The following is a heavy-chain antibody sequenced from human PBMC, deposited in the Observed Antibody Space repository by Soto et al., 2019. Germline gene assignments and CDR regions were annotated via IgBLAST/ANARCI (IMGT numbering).Heavy chain of an antibody. J-gene: IGHJ3*02. D-gene: IGHD3-3*01. Sequence: QSQTLSLTCAISGDSVSSNSAAWNWIRQSPSRGLEWLGRTYYRSKWYNDYAVSVKSRITINPDTSKNQFSLQLNSVTPEDTAVYYCARDHYDFWSGYYDAFDIWGQGTMVTVSS. CDR1: GDSVSSNSAA. CDR2: TYYRSKWYN. CDR3: ARDHYDFWSGYYDAFDI. V-gene: IGHV6-1*01.